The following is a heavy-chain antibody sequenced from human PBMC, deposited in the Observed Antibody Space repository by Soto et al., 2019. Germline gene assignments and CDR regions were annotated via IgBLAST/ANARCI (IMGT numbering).Heavy chain of an antibody. Sequence: QVQLVQSGAEVRQPASSVKVSCKTSGGTFSSYAISWVRQGPGQGLEWMGGIVPIVGTTTYAQKFQGRITSTADEATSTAYMQLSRLRSDDTAVYYCVRVVAIPGYPDHWGQGTLVTVSS. V-gene: IGHV1-69*12. CDR1: GGTFSSYA. CDR2: IVPIVGTT. CDR3: VRVVAIPGYPDH. D-gene: IGHD5-12*01. J-gene: IGHJ4*02.